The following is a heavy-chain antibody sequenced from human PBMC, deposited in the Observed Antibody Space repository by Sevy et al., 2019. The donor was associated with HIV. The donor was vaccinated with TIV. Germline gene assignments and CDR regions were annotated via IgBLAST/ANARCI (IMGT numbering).Heavy chain of an antibody. CDR3: AKDLIFAVGEAIDI. V-gene: IGHV3-23*01. CDR2: ISGSGGSP. J-gene: IGHJ3*02. Sequence: GGSLRLSCVASGFTFSSYAMNWVRQAPGKGLEWVSSISGSGGSPYYAVSVKGRFTISRDNSKNMLYLQMNSLRAEDSAIYYCAKDLIFAVGEAIDIWGQGTMVTVSS. CDR1: GFTFSSYA. D-gene: IGHD3-3*01.